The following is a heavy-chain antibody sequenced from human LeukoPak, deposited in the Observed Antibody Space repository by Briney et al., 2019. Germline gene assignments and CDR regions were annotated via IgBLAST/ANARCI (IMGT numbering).Heavy chain of an antibody. CDR1: EFSVGSNY. V-gene: IGHV3-48*02. D-gene: IGHD4-17*01. Sequence: GGSLRLSCAASEFSVGSNYMTWVRQAPGKGLEWVSYIGRSGSTVYYADSVKGRFTISRDNAKNSLYLQVNSLRDEDTAVYYCARDTPEYGDSPDAFDIWGQGTMVTVSS. J-gene: IGHJ3*02. CDR2: IGRSGSTV. CDR3: ARDTPEYGDSPDAFDI.